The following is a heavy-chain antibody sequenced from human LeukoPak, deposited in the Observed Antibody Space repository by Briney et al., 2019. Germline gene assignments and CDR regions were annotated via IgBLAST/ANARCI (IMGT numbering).Heavy chain of an antibody. V-gene: IGHV3-48*01. D-gene: IGHD6-19*01. CDR3: ARLTTSGWYPH. J-gene: IGHJ3*01. Sequence: PGGSLRLSCAASEFTFSDYDMNWIRQAPGTGLEWVSYITGSSSSKYYADSVKGRFTISRDNAKNSLYLQMNSLRAEDTAVYCCARLTTSGWYPHWGQGTMVTVSS. CDR1: EFTFSDYD. CDR2: ITGSSSSK.